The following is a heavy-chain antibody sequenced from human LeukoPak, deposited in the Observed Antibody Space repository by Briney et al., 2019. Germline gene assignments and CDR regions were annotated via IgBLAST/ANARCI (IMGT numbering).Heavy chain of an antibody. V-gene: IGHV3-30*02. D-gene: IGHD3-10*01. Sequence: TGGSLRLSCAASGFTFNTYGMHWVRQAPGKGLGWVAFIQYDGRNEYYGDSLKGRFTISRDNSRKMLYLQMNSLTAEDTAVYYCAKEYFYGGGGYMDVWGTGTTVTVS. CDR1: GFTFNTYG. CDR3: AKEYFYGGGGYMDV. J-gene: IGHJ6*03. CDR2: IQYDGRNE.